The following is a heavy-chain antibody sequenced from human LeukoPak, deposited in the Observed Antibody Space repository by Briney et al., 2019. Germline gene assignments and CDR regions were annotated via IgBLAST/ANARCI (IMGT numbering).Heavy chain of an antibody. D-gene: IGHD2-2*01. CDR1: GGTFSSYA. V-gene: IGHV1-69*13. CDR3: ASRLYCSNTRCRNFPFAY. Sequence: SVKVSCKASGGTFSSYAINWVRQAPGPGLEWMGGIIPIFGTANYAQKFQDRVTITADESTSTAYMELSSLRSEDTAIYYCASRLYCSNTRCRNFPFAYWGQGTLVTVSS. J-gene: IGHJ4*02. CDR2: IIPIFGTA.